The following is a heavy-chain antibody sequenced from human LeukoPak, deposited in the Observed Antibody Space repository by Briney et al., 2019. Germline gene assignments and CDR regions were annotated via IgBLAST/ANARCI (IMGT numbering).Heavy chain of an antibody. CDR2: INSDGSST. CDR1: GFTFSSYW. V-gene: IGHV3-74*01. CDR3: ARVEVEMATGDAFDI. D-gene: IGHD5-24*01. Sequence: GGSLRLSCAASGFTFSSYWMHWVRQAPGKGLVWVSRINSDGSSTSYADSVKGRFTISRDNAKNTLYLQMNSLRAEDTAVYYCARVEVEMATGDAFDIWGQGTMVTVSS. J-gene: IGHJ3*02.